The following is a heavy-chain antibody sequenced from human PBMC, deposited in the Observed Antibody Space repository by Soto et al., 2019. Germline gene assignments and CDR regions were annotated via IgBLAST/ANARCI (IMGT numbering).Heavy chain of an antibody. CDR2: IIPIFGTA. J-gene: IGHJ4*02. Sequence: ASVKVSCKASGGTFSSYAISWVRQAPGQGLEWMGGIIPIFGTANYAQKFQGRVTITADESTSTAYMELSSLRSEDTAVYYCAGRGYCSGGSCSNGRFDYWGQGTLVTVSS. V-gene: IGHV1-69*13. D-gene: IGHD2-15*01. CDR1: GGTFSSYA. CDR3: AGRGYCSGGSCSNGRFDY.